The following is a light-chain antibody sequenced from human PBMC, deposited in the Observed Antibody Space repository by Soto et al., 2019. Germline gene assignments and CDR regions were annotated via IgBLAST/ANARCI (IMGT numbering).Light chain of an antibody. J-gene: IGKJ1*01. V-gene: IGKV1-5*03. CDR3: QQYNNYSPT. Sequence: DIQMTQSPSTLSASVGDRVTITCRASQSISSWLAWYQQKPGKAPRLLIYKASSLESEVPSRFSGSGSGTEFTLTISSLQPDDFATYYCQQYNNYSPTFGQGTKVEIK. CDR1: QSISSW. CDR2: KAS.